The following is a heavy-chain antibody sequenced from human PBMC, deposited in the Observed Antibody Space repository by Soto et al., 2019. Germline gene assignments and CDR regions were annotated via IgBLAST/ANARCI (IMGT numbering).Heavy chain of an antibody. CDR3: ARGGWYVDY. CDR2: IYYSGST. CDR1: GGSMSGNY. J-gene: IGHJ4*02. V-gene: IGHV4-59*01. Sequence: SETLSLTCTVSGGSMSGNYWSWIRQPPGKGLEWIGFIYYSGSTNYNPSLKSRVTISVDTSKNQFSLKMSSVTAADTAVYFCARGGWYVDYWGQGTLVTVSS. D-gene: IGHD6-19*01.